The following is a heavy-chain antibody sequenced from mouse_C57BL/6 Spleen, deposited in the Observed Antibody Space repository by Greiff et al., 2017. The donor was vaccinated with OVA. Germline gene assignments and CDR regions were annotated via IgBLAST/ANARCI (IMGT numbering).Heavy chain of an antibody. Sequence: QVQLQQPGAELVRPGSSVKLSCKASGYTFTSYWMDWVKQRPGQGLEWIGNIYPSDSETHYNQKFKDKATLTVDKSSSTAYMQLSSLTSEDSAVYYCARDDSGYGAYWGQGTLVTVSA. J-gene: IGHJ3*01. V-gene: IGHV1-61*01. CDR1: GYTFTSYW. CDR2: IYPSDSET. CDR3: ARDDSGYGAY. D-gene: IGHD3-2*02.